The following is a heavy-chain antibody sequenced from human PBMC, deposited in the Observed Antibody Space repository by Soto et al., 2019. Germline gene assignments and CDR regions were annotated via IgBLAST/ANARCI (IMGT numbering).Heavy chain of an antibody. J-gene: IGHJ4*02. CDR2: ISGYTGNT. V-gene: IGHV1-18*01. CDR1: GYTFNMHG. Sequence: QVQLVQSGPEEKKPGASVKVSCKASGYTFNMHGISWVRQAPGQGLEWMGWISGYTGNTDYAQKLQGRVTLTTDTASSTAYTELRSLGPGDTAVYYCAREQYCYDSSGNVGTELDCWAQGTLVSVAS. D-gene: IGHD3-22*01. CDR3: AREQYCYDSSGNVGTELDC.